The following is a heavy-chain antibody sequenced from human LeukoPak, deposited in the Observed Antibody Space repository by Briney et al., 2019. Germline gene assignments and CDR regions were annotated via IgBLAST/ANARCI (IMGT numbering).Heavy chain of an antibody. Sequence: SVKVSCKASGGTFSSYAISWVRQAPGQGLEWMGRIIPIFGTANYAQKFQGRVTITTDESTSTAYMELSSLRSEDTAVYHCARVPRMGYYYYYMDVWGRGTTVTVSS. CDR1: GGTFSSYA. J-gene: IGHJ6*03. V-gene: IGHV1-69*05. CDR2: IIPIFGTA. CDR3: ARVPRMGYYYYYMDV. D-gene: IGHD2-15*01.